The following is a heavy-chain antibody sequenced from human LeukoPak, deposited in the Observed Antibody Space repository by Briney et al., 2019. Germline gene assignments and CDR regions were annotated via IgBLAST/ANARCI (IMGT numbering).Heavy chain of an antibody. CDR3: ARDSGSGATDAFDI. CDR1: GFTFSSYA. J-gene: IGHJ3*02. D-gene: IGHD1-26*01. V-gene: IGHV3-23*01. CDR2: FSGSGGDT. Sequence: GGSLRLSCAASGFTFSSYAMSWVRQAPGKGLEWVSAFSGSGGDTYYADSVKGRLTISRDNSKNTLYLQMNSLRAEDTALYYCARDSGSGATDAFDIWGQGTMVTVSS.